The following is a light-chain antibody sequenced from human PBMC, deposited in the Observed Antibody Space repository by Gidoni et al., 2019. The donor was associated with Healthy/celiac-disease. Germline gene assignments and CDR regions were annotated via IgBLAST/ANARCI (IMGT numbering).Light chain of an antibody. CDR1: QSVSSSY. CDR3: QQYGSSPPYT. J-gene: IGKJ2*01. V-gene: IGKV3-20*01. Sequence: EIVLTPSPGTLSLSPGERATLSCRASQSVSSSYLAWYQQKPGQAPRLLTHGASSRATGIPDRFSGSGSGTDFTLTISRLEPEDFAVYYCQQYGSSPPYTFXQXTKLEIK. CDR2: GAS.